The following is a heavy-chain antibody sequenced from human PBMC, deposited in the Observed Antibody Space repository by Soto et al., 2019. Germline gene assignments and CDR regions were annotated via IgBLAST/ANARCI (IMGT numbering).Heavy chain of an antibody. J-gene: IGHJ3*01. CDR1: GFTFSSYA. CDR2: ISGSVGST. CDR3: AKDVNIRRDSVDL. Sequence: WGSLRLSCAASGFTFSSYAMSWVRQDPGQGLEWVSAISGSVGSTYCADSVKGRFTISRDNSKNTLYLERNSLRAEDTAVYYCAKDVNIRRDSVDLWGLRTIVTVS. V-gene: IGHV3-23*01.